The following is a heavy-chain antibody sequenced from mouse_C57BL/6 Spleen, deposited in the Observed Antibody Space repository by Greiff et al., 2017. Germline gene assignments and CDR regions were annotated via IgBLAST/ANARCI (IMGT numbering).Heavy chain of an antibody. CDR2: IYPGSGNT. CDR3: ASSDPFAY. J-gene: IGHJ3*01. V-gene: IGHV1-76*01. CDR1: GYTFTDYY. Sequence: VQLQQSGAELVRPGASVKLSCKASGYTFTDYYINWVKQRPGQGLEWIARIYPGSGNTYYNEKFKGKATLTAEKSSSTAYMQLSSLTSEDSAVYICASSDPFAYWGQGTLVTVSA.